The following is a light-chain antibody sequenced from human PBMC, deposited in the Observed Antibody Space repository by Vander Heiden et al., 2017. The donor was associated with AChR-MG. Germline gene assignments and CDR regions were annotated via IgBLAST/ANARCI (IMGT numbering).Light chain of an antibody. Sequence: DIQMTQSPSSLSASVGDRVTITCQASQDISNYLNWYQQKPGKAPKLLTYDASNLKTGVPSRFSGSGSGTDFTFTISSLQPEDIATYYCQQYDNLTFGPGTKVDIK. V-gene: IGKV1-33*01. J-gene: IGKJ3*01. CDR3: QQYDNLT. CDR2: DAS. CDR1: QDISNY.